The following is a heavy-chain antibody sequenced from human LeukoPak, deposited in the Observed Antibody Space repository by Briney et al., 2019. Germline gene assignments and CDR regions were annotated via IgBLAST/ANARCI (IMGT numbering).Heavy chain of an antibody. J-gene: IGHJ4*02. CDR2: ISGSGGST. CDR3: AKTMVRGASTPYYFYY. CDR1: GFTFSSYA. V-gene: IGHV3-23*01. D-gene: IGHD3-10*01. Sequence: PGGSLTLSCAASGFTFSSYAMSWVRQAPGKGREWVSAISGSGGSTYYADSVKGRFTISRDNSKNTLYLQMNCLRAEDTAVYYCAKTMVRGASTPYYFYYWGQGTLVTVSS.